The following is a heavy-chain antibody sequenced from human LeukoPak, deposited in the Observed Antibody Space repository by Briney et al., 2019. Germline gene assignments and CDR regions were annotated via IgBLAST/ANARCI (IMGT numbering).Heavy chain of an antibody. J-gene: IGHJ5*02. Sequence: PGGSLRLSRAASGFTFSTYGMHWVRQAPGKGLEWVAFIQYDGSNKYYADSVKGRFTISRDNSKSTLYLQMNSLRAEDTAMYYCAKDDLRLGDNWFDPWGQGTLVTVSS. CDR2: IQYDGSNK. CDR3: AKDDLRLGDNWFDP. V-gene: IGHV3-30*02. CDR1: GFTFSTYG. D-gene: IGHD4-17*01.